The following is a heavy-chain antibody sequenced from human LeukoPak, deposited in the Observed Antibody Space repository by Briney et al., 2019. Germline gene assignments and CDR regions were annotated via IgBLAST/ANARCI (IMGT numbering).Heavy chain of an antibody. V-gene: IGHV4-4*07. CDR3: ASTTTMVRGADYYFDY. CDR2: IYTSGST. D-gene: IGHD3-10*01. J-gene: IGHJ4*02. Sequence: PSETLSLTCTVSGGSISSYYWSWIRQPAGKGLEWIGRIYTSGSTNYNPSLRSRVTMSVDTSKNQFSLKLSSVTAADTAVYYCASTTTMVRGADYYFDYWGQGTLVTVSS. CDR1: GGSISSYY.